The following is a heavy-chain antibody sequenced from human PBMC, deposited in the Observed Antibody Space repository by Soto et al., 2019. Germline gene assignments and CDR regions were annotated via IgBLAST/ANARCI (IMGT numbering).Heavy chain of an antibody. V-gene: IGHV1-18*01. D-gene: IGHD2-15*01. J-gene: IGHJ5*02. CDR3: ARTVEGYCSGGSCYSGGRWFDP. Sequence: ASVKVSCKASGYTFTNYGFSWVRQAPGQGLEWMGWISGYNGNTNYAERLQGRVTMTTDTSTSTAYMELKSLRYDDTAVYYCARTVEGYCSGGSCYSGGRWFDPWGQGTLVTVSS. CDR2: ISGYNGNT. CDR1: GYTFTNYG.